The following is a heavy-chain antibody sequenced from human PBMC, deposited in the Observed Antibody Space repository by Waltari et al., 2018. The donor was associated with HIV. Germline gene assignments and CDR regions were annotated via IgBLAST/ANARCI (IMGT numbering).Heavy chain of an antibody. CDR1: GSTFTTYA. CDR2: INTKTGNP. Sequence: QVQLVPSGSELKKPGASVKVSCKASGSTFTTYAMIWVRQAPGQGLEWMGWINTKTGNPTYAQGFTGRFVFSLDTSVSSAYLQISSLKAEDTAVYYCGRGPGRSVDYWGQGTLVTVSS. V-gene: IGHV7-4-1*02. CDR3: GRGPGRSVDY. J-gene: IGHJ4*02. D-gene: IGHD3-10*01.